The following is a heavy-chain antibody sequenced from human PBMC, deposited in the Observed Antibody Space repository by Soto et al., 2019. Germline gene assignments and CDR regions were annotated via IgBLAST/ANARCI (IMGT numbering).Heavy chain of an antibody. Sequence: EVQLAESGGGLVQPGGSLRLSCVGSGFSISTYSMNWVRQAPGKGLERVASITSSSITIYYADSVKGRITVSRDNAKNLLYLQMNSRRDEDTAVYYCARDLGNGCSCYGNFHHWGHVKLVSVSS. CDR3: ARDLGNGCSCYGNFHH. CDR1: GFSISTYS. J-gene: IGHJ1*01. D-gene: IGHD2-15*01. CDR2: ITSSSITI. V-gene: IGHV3-48*02.